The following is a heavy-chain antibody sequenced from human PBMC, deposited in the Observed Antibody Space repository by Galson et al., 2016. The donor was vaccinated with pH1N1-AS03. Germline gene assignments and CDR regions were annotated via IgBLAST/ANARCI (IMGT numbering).Heavy chain of an antibody. CDR3: ASVSLAYCSSTSCFRFDP. V-gene: IGHV4-31*03. D-gene: IGHD2-2*01. Sequence: TLSLTCTVSGGSISSGNYFWNWIRQHPGKGLEWIGLIYDSGNTFYNPSLKSRVSISVDTSKNKFSLKLNSVTAADTAVYYCASVSLAYCSSTSCFRFDPWGQGTLVTVSS. CDR2: IYDSGNT. J-gene: IGHJ5*02. CDR1: GGSISSGNYF.